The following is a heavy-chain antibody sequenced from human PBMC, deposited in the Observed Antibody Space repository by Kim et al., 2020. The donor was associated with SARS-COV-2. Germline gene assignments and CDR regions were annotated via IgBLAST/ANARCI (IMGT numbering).Heavy chain of an antibody. CDR3: ARHVRVTMVRGAMGWFDP. CDR1: GGSISSSSYY. J-gene: IGHJ5*02. Sequence: SETLSLTCTVSGGSISSSSYYWGWIRQPPGKGLEWIGSIYYSGSTYYNPSLKSRVTISVDTSKNQFSLKLSSVTAADTAVYYCARHVRVTMVRGAMGWFDPWGQGTLVTVSS. D-gene: IGHD3-10*01. CDR2: IYYSGST. V-gene: IGHV4-39*01.